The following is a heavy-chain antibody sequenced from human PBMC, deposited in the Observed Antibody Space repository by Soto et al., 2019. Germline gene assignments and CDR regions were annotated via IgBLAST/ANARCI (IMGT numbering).Heavy chain of an antibody. CDR2: INYSGST. D-gene: IGHD3-22*01. J-gene: IGHJ6*02. CDR1: GGSISSSSYY. Sequence: QLQLQESGPGLVKPSETLSLTCTVSGGSISSSSYYWGWIRQPPGKGLEWIGSINYSGSTYYNPSLKSRVTISVDTYKNQFSLKLSSVTAADTAVYYCARRLYYDSSGFEGGGMDVWGQGTTVTVSS. V-gene: IGHV4-39*01. CDR3: ARRLYYDSSGFEGGGMDV.